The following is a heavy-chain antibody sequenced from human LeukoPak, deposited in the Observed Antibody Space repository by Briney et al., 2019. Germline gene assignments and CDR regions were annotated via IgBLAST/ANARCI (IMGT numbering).Heavy chain of an antibody. CDR3: ARDYMSWMDV. CDR2: MNSDGSST. Sequence: GGSLRLSCAASGFTFSSYWMHWLRQAPGKGLVGVSRMNSDGSSTSYADSVKGRFTISRDNAKNTLYLQMNSLRAEDTAVYYCARDYMSWMDVWGQGTTVPVSS. D-gene: IGHD2-2*02. J-gene: IGHJ6*02. V-gene: IGHV3-74*01. CDR1: GFTFSSYW.